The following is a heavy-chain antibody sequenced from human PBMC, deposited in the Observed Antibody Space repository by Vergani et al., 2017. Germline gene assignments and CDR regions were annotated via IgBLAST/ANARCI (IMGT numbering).Heavy chain of an antibody. CDR2: ISYDGSNK. V-gene: IGHV3-30-3*01. CDR3: ARSVVLDY. D-gene: IGHD2-15*01. CDR1: GFTFSSYA. J-gene: IGHJ4*02. Sequence: VQLVESGGGVVQPGRSLRLSCAASGFTFSSYAMHWVRQAPGKGLEWVAVISYDGSNKYYADSVKGRFTISRDNSKNTLYLQMNSLRAEDTAVYYCARSVVLDYWGQGTLVTVSS.